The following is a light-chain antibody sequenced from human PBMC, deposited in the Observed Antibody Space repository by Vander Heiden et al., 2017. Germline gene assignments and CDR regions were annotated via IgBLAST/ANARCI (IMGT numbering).Light chain of an antibody. J-gene: IGKJ4*02. V-gene: IGKV1-9*01. CDR3: QQLNSYPLT. CDR2: AAS. CDR1: QGIRNC. Sequence: DIQLTQSPSSLSASVGDRVTITCRASQGIRNCLAWYQRKPGRAPKLLIYAASTLESGVPSRFSGSGSGTEFTLTISSLQHEDFAIYYCQQLNSYPLTFGGGTKVEI.